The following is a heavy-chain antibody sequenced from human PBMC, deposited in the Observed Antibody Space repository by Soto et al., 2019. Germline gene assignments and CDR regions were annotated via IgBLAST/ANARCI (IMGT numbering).Heavy chain of an antibody. CDR3: AKYGENYYDGMEV. J-gene: IGHJ6*02. CDR2: IYHSVAT. Sequence: SQTLIPTFAVSCYSIKTGYNRVCLRQAAGKGLEWIGNIYHSVATYYTQSLKTRVTISIETSKRHVSLKLWSLTAADTAVYYCAKYGENYYDGMEVWGLGTTVTV. V-gene: IGHV4-38-2*01. CDR1: CYSIKTGYN. D-gene: IGHD4-17*01.